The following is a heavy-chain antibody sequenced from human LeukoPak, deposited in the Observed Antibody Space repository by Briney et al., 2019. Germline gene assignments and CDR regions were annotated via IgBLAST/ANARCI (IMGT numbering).Heavy chain of an antibody. J-gene: IGHJ6*03. CDR3: ARDRGEWTIGSYYYYYYYMDV. CDR1: GFTFSSYG. Sequence: PGGSLRLSCAASGFTFSSYGMHWVRQAPGKGLGWVAVIWYDRSNKYYADSVKGRFTISRDNSKNTLYLQMNSLRAEDTAVYYCARDRGEWTIGSYYYYYYYMDVWGKGTTVTVSS. D-gene: IGHD3-10*01. V-gene: IGHV3-33*01. CDR2: IWYDRSNK.